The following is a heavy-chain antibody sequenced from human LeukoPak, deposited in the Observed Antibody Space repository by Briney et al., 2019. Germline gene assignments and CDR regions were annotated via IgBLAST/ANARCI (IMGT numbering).Heavy chain of an antibody. CDR3: ARDLGLKDFWLRTPRAMPGWFDP. CDR2: ISSSSTI. J-gene: IGHJ5*02. CDR1: GFTFSSYS. D-gene: IGHD2-2*01. Sequence: GGSLRLSCAASGFTFSSYSMTWVRQAPGKGLEWVSYISSSSTIYYADSVKGRFTISRDNAKNSLYLQMNSLRDEDTAVYYCARDLGLKDFWLRTPRAMPGWFDPWGQGTLVTVSS. V-gene: IGHV3-48*02.